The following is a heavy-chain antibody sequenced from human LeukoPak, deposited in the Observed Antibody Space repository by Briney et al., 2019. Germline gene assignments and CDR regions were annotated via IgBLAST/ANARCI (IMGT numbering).Heavy chain of an antibody. J-gene: IGHJ6*03. CDR3: ARGYYYGSGSYPHYYYYYMDV. Sequence: PSETLSLTCTVSGGSISSITYYWGWIRQPPGKGLEWVGHMYYRGNTFYNPSLKSRVTISVDTSKNQFSLKLRSVTAADTAVYYCARGYYYGSGSYPHYYYYYMDVWGKGTTVTISS. CDR1: GGSISSITYY. V-gene: IGHV4-39*07. CDR2: MYYRGNT. D-gene: IGHD3-10*01.